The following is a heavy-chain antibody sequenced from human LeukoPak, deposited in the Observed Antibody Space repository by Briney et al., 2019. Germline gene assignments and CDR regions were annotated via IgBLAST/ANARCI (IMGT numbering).Heavy chain of an antibody. CDR1: GYTFTNYY. CDR3: ALKGFWGGRNAYDI. D-gene: IGHD3-3*01. J-gene: IGHJ3*02. CDR2: INPSGGST. V-gene: IGHV1-46*03. Sequence: ASVKVSCKASGYTFTNYYMHWVRQAPGQGPEWMGVINPSGGSTSYPQKFQGRVTMTRDTSTSTVYMELSSLRSEDTAVYYCALKGFWGGRNAYDIWGQGTMVTVCS.